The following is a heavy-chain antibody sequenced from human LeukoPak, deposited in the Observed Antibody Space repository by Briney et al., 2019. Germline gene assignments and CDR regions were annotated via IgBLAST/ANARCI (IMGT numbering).Heavy chain of an antibody. CDR2: ITGSGDST. CDR1: GFTFNNYA. Sequence: PGGSLRLSCAASGFTFNNYAMTWVRQSPGKGLEWVSAITGSGDSTYYADSVKGRFTISRDNSKNTLYLQMNSLRAEDTAVYYCAKGYKIKDYWGQGTLVTVSS. D-gene: IGHD1-1*01. J-gene: IGHJ4*02. V-gene: IGHV3-23*01. CDR3: AKGYKIKDY.